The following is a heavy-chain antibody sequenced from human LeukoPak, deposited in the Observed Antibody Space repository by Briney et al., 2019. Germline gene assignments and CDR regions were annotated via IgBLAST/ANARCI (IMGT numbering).Heavy chain of an antibody. V-gene: IGHV4-59*08. CDR1: GGSISGYY. CDR2: IYYSGST. Sequence: PSETLSLTCTVSGGSISGYYWSWIPQPPRKGLEWIGYIYYSGSTNYNPSLKSRVTISVDTSKNQFSLKLSSVTAADTAVYYCARGTRGGYPDYWGQGTLVTVSS. CDR3: ARGTRGGYPDY. D-gene: IGHD2-15*01. J-gene: IGHJ4*02.